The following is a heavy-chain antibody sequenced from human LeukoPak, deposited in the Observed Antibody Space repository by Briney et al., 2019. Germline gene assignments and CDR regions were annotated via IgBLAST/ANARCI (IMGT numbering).Heavy chain of an antibody. J-gene: IGHJ4*02. Sequence: PGGSLRLSCAASGFTFSSYAMSWVRQVPGKGLEWVSATSGSGVNTYYADSVKSRFTISRDNSKNTLYLQMDSLRAEDTAVYYCAKDPRDRDGYSTFDYWGQGTLVTVSS. CDR2: TSGSGVNT. D-gene: IGHD5-24*01. CDR1: GFTFSSYA. V-gene: IGHV3-23*01. CDR3: AKDPRDRDGYSTFDY.